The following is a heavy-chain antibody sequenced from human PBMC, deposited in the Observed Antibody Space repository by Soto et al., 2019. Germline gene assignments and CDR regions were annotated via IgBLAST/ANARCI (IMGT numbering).Heavy chain of an antibody. D-gene: IGHD6-19*01. Sequence: QVQLQQWGAGLLKPSETLSLTCAIYGGSFSGYCWSWIRQPPGKGLEWIGEINHSGSTNYNPSLKSRVAMSVDTSKNQFSLKLSSVTAADMAVYYCAAAVARGWFDPWGQGTLVTVSS. V-gene: IGHV4-34*02. CDR3: AAAVARGWFDP. CDR1: GGSFSGYC. J-gene: IGHJ5*02. CDR2: INHSGST.